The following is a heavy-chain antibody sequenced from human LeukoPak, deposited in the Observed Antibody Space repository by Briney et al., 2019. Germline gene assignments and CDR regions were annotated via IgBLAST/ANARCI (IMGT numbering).Heavy chain of an antibody. J-gene: IGHJ3*02. CDR3: ARERQMLEATRDAFDI. CDR2: IYYSGST. V-gene: IGHV4-31*03. Sequence: PSETLSLTCTVSGGSISSGGYYWSWIRQHPGKGLEWIGYIYYSGSTYYNPSLKSRVTISVDTSKNQFSLKLSSVTAADTAVYYCARERQMLEATRDAFDIWGQGTMVTVSS. D-gene: IGHD5-12*01. CDR1: GGSISSGGYY.